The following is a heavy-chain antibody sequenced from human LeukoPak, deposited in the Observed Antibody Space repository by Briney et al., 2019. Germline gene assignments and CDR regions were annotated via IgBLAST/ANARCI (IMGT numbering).Heavy chain of an antibody. V-gene: IGHV1-69*13. Sequence: SVRVSCKASGGTFSSYAISWVRQAPGQGLEWMGGIIPIFGTADYAQKFQGRVTITADESTSTAYMELSSLRSDDTAVYYCARDSSGYSSSWYPDYWGQGTLVTVSS. D-gene: IGHD6-13*01. CDR1: GGTFSSYA. CDR3: ARDSSGYSSSWYPDY. CDR2: IIPIFGTA. J-gene: IGHJ4*02.